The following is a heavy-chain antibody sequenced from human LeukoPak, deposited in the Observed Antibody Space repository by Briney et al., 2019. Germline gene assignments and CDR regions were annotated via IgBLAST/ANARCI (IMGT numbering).Heavy chain of an antibody. CDR1: GFTVSSNY. CDR2: IYSGGST. V-gene: IGHV3-53*01. CDR3: AREMYDDFWSGPNPYYYYMDV. D-gene: IGHD3-3*01. J-gene: IGHJ6*03. Sequence: GGSLRLSCAASGFTVSSNYMSWVRQAPGKGLEWVSVIYSGGSTYYADSVKGRFTISRDNSKNTLYLQMNSLRAEDTAVYYCAREMYDDFWSGPNPYYYYMDVWGKGTTVTVSS.